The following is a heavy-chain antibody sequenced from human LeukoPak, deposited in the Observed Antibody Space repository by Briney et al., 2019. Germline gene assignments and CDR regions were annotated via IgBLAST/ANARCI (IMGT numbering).Heavy chain of an antibody. CDR2: ISYDGSNK. Sequence: GGSLRLSCAASGFTFSSYWMSWVRQAPGKGLEWVAVISYDGSNKYYADSVKGRFTISRDNSKNTLYLQMNSLRAEDTAVYYCAKEEYSSSWYGYFDYWGQGTLVTVSS. V-gene: IGHV3-30*18. CDR1: GFTFSSYW. CDR3: AKEEYSSSWYGYFDY. J-gene: IGHJ4*02. D-gene: IGHD6-13*01.